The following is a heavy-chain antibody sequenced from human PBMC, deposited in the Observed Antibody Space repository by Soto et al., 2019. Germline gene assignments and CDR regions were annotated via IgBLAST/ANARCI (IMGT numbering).Heavy chain of an antibody. CDR2: IDKEGNSA. CDR1: GFTFSGHW. D-gene: IGHD2-8*01. V-gene: IGHV3-74*01. Sequence: DVYLEESGGGLVQPGGSLRLSCVVSGFTFSGHWMHWVRQAPGKGLEWVSRIDKEGNSATYADSVRGRFSISRDNAQNTLFLQMNSLRVEDTAVYYCARDLYYNQADYWGQGTLVSVSS. CDR3: ARDLYYNQADY. J-gene: IGHJ4*02.